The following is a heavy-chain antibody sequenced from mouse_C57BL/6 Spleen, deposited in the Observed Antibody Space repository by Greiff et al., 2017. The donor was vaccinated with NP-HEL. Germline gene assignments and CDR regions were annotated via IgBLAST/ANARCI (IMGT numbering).Heavy chain of an antibody. D-gene: IGHD2-12*01. V-gene: IGHV7-1*01. Sequence: EVKLVESGGGLVQSGRSLRLSCATSGFTFSDFYMEWVRQAPGKGLEWIAASRNKANDYTTEYSASVKGRFIVSRDTSQSILYLQMNALRAEDTAIYYCARDAGDDRYFDVWGTGTTVTVSS. CDR1: GFTFSDFY. CDR3: ARDAGDDRYFDV. CDR2: SRNKANDYTT. J-gene: IGHJ1*03.